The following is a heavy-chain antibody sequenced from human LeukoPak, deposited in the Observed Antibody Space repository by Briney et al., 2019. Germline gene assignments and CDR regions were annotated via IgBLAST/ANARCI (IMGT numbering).Heavy chain of an antibody. CDR3: ARSLPRYGMEV. J-gene: IGHJ6*02. Sequence: PSETLSLTCTVSGCSISSYYWSWIRQPPGKGLKWIGYIYYSGSTNYNPSLKSRVTISLDTSKNQFSLNMSSATAADTAVYYWARSLPRYGMEVWGQGTTVTVPS. CDR2: IYYSGST. CDR1: GCSISSYY. V-gene: IGHV4-59*01.